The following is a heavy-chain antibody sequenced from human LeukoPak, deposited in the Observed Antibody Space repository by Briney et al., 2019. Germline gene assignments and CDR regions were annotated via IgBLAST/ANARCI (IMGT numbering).Heavy chain of an antibody. D-gene: IGHD2-2*02. CDR3: AKVSNTYQLLYYYFDY. Sequence: GGSLRLSCAASGFTFSSYGMHWVRQAPGKGLEWVAFIRYDGSNKYYADSVKGRFTISRDNPKNTLYLQMNSLRAEDTAVYYCAKVSNTYQLLYYYFDYWGQGTLVTVSS. CDR1: GFTFSSYG. V-gene: IGHV3-30*02. J-gene: IGHJ4*02. CDR2: IRYDGSNK.